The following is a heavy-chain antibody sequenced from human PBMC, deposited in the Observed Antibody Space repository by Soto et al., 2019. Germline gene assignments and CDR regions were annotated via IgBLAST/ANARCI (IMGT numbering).Heavy chain of an antibody. CDR1: GGSISSSSYY. CDR2: IYYSGST. J-gene: IGHJ5*02. Sequence: SETLSLTCTVSGGSISSSSYYWGWIRQPPGKGLEWIGNIYYSGSTNYNPSLKSRVTISLDTSKNQFSLKLSSVTAADTAVYYCARLGGYYQSLYPWGQGTLVTVSS. D-gene: IGHD3-22*01. V-gene: IGHV4-39*07. CDR3: ARLGGYYQSLYP.